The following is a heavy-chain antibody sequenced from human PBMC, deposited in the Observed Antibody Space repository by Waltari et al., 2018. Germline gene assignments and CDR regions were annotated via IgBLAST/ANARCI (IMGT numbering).Heavy chain of an antibody. CDR2: IYWNDDK. CDR3: AHTAGYCSSTSCYWYYGMDV. CDR1: GFSLSTSGVG. V-gene: IGHV2-5*01. D-gene: IGHD2-2*01. Sequence: QITLKESGPTLVKPTQTLTLTCTFSGFSLSTSGVGVGWIRQPPGKALEWLARIYWNDDKRYSPSLKSRLTITKDTSKNQVVLTMTNMDPVDTATYYCAHTAGYCSSTSCYWYYGMDVWGQGTTVTVSS. J-gene: IGHJ6*02.